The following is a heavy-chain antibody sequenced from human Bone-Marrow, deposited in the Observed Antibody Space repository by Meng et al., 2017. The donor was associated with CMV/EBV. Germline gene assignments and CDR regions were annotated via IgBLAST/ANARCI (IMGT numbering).Heavy chain of an antibody. CDR2: IRSKANSYAT. V-gene: IGHV3-73*01. CDR3: TRHGGYCSSTSCYTVDY. Sequence: FSGSAMHWVRQASGKGLEWVGRIRSKANSYATAYAASVKGRFTISRDDSKNTAYLQMNSLKTEDTAVYYCTRHGGYCSSTSCYTVDYWGQGTLVTVSS. J-gene: IGHJ4*02. D-gene: IGHD2-2*02. CDR1: FSGSA.